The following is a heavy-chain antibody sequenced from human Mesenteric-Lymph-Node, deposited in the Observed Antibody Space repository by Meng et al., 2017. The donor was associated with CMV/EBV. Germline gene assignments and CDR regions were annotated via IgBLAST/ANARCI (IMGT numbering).Heavy chain of an antibody. CDR1: GFTFSSYS. J-gene: IGHJ4*02. Sequence: LSLTCAASGFTFSSYSMNWVRQAPGKGLEWVAFIRYDGSSKYYADSVKGRFTISRDNSKNTLYLQMNSLRAEDTAVYYCAKDRGYSGYDGGHFDYWGQGTLVTVSS. V-gene: IGHV3-30*02. CDR3: AKDRGYSGYDGGHFDY. D-gene: IGHD5-12*01. CDR2: IRYDGSSK.